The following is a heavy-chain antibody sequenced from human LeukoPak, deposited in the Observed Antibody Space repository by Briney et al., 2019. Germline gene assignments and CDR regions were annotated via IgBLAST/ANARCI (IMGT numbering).Heavy chain of an antibody. V-gene: IGHV3-9*01. CDR3: AKGYGSGSYYNPLGY. CDR1: GFTLSTYA. D-gene: IGHD3-10*01. Sequence: GGSLRLSCAASGFTLSTYAMSWVRQAPGKGLEWVSGISWNSGSIGYADSVKGRFTISRDNAKNSLYLQMNSLRAEDTALYYCAKGYGSGSYYNPLGYWGQGTLVTVSS. J-gene: IGHJ4*02. CDR2: ISWNSGSI.